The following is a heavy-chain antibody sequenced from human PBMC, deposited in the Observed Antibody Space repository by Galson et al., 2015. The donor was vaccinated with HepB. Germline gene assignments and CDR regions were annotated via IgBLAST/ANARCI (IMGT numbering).Heavy chain of an antibody. CDR3: ARADQYSSSSWWVY. CDR2: ISSYNGNT. D-gene: IGHD6-13*01. J-gene: IGHJ4*02. Sequence: SVKVSCKASGYTFTSYGISWLRQAPGQGLEWMGWISSYNGNTDYAQKFQGRVTMTTDTSTSTAYMELRSLRSDDTAVYYCARADQYSSSSWWVYWGQGTLVTVSS. CDR1: GYTFTSYG. V-gene: IGHV1-18*04.